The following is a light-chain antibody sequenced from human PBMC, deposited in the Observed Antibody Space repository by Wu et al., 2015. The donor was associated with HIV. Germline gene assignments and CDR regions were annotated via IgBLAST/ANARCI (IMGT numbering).Light chain of an antibody. CDR1: QSVSSSY. V-gene: IGKV3-20*01. CDR3: QQYGSSPWT. J-gene: IGKJ1*01. CDR2: GAS. Sequence: EIVLTQSPGTLSLSPGERATLSCRASQSVSSSYLARYQQKPGQAPRLLIYGASSRATGIPDRFSGSGSGTDFTLTISRLEPEDFAVYYCQQYGSSPWTFGLRDQGGNQT.